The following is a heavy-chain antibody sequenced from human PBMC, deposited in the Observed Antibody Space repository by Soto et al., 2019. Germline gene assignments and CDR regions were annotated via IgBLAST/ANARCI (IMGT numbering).Heavy chain of an antibody. CDR1: GFTFSSYA. D-gene: IGHD5-12*01. V-gene: IGHV3-30-3*01. Sequence: GGSLRLSCAASGFTFSSYAMHWVRQAPGKGLEWVAVISYDGSNKYYADSVKGRFTISRDNSKNTLYLQMNSLRAEDTAVYYCARDPGPPRRDGYNPRCYFDYWGQGTLVTVSS. J-gene: IGHJ4*02. CDR2: ISYDGSNK. CDR3: ARDPGPPRRDGYNPRCYFDY.